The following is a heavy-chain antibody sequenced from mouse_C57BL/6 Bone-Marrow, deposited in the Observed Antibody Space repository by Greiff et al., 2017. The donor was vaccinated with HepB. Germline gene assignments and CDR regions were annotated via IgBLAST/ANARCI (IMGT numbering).Heavy chain of an antibody. V-gene: IGHV1-81*01. CDR3: AREYSNPAWFAY. CDR2: IYPRSGNT. CDR1: GYTFTSYG. J-gene: IGHJ3*01. D-gene: IGHD2-5*01. Sequence: VQRVESGAELARPGASVKLSCKASGYTFTSYGISWVKQRTGQGLEWIGEIYPRSGNTYYNEKFKGKATLTADKSSSTAYMELRSLTSEDSAVYFCAREYSNPAWFAYWGQGTLVTVSA.